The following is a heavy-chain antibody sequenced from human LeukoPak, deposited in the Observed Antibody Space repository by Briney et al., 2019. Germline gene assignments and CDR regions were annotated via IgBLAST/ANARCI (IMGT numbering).Heavy chain of an antibody. J-gene: IGHJ4*02. Sequence: GGSLRLSCAPSGFTFRSYAMSRVRQAPGQGLEWVSAISGGGGSTYYADSVKGRFTISRDNSKTTLYLQVNSLRAEDTAVYYCAKLSGGIAAAGNFDYWGQGTLVTVSS. CDR1: GFTFRSYA. D-gene: IGHD6-13*01. CDR3: AKLSGGIAAAGNFDY. V-gene: IGHV3-23*01. CDR2: ISGGGGST.